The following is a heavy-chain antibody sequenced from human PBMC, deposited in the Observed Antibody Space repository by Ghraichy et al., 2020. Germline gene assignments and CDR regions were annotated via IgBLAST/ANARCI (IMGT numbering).Heavy chain of an antibody. CDR3: VKDRGNTDPFYDS. Sequence: GVLNISCAASGFTFTNYMMSWVRQAPGQGLEWVAAISGRGRDTYYSDSVKGRFTISRDNSKNTLHLQMNSLRGADSAIYYCVKDRGNTDPFYDSWGQGTLVNVSS. CDR1: GFTFTNYM. J-gene: IGHJ4*02. D-gene: IGHD5-18*01. V-gene: IGHV3-23*01. CDR2: ISGRGRDT.